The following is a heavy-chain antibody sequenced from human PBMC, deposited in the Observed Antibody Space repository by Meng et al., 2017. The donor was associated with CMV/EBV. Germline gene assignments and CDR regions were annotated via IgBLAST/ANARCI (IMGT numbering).Heavy chain of an antibody. J-gene: IGHJ4*02. V-gene: IGHV4-34*01. Sequence: SQTLSLTCAVYGGSFSGYYWSWIRQPPGKGLEWIREINHSGSTNYNPSLKGRVTISVDTSKNQFSLKLSSVTAADTAVYYCARGDLDYWGQGTLVTVSS. CDR2: INHSGST. CDR3: ARGDLDY. CDR1: GGSFSGYY.